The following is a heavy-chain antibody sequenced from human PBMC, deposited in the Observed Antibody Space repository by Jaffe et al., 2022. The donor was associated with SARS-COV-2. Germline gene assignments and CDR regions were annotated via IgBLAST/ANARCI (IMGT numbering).Heavy chain of an antibody. J-gene: IGHJ3*02. Sequence: QVQLVESGGGVVQPGRSLRLSCAASGFTFSSYAMHWVRQAPGKGLEWVAVISYDGSNKYYADSVKGRFTISRDNSKNTLYLQMNSLRAEDTAVYYCASSVYYDSNDAFDIWGQGTMVTVSS. CDR3: ASSVYYDSNDAFDI. D-gene: IGHD3-22*01. CDR2: ISYDGSNK. CDR1: GFTFSSYA. V-gene: IGHV3-30-3*01.